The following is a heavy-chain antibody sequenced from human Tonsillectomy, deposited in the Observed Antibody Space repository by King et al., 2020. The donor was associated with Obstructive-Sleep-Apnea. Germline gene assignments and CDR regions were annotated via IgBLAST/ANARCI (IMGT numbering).Heavy chain of an antibody. CDR2: IYYSGST. D-gene: IGHD5/OR15-5a*01. CDR3: ARGSTGARFDY. CDR1: GVSISSSSYY. Sequence: QLQESGPGLVKPSETLSLTCTVSGVSISSSSYYWGWIRQPPGKGLEWMVTIYYSGSTYYNPSLKSRVTISVDTSKNHFSLRLSSVTAADTAVYYCARGSTGARFDYWGQGTLVTVSS. J-gene: IGHJ4*02. V-gene: IGHV4-39*07.